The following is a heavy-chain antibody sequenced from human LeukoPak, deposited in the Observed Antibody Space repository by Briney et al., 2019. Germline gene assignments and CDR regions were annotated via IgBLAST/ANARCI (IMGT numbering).Heavy chain of an antibody. Sequence: GGSLRLSCTASGFTFGDYAMSWFRQAPGKGLEWVGFIRSKAYGGTTEYAPSVKGRFTISRDDSKSIAYLQMNNLKTEDTAVYYCPSVNTIFGVVSDFDYWGQGTLVTVSS. V-gene: IGHV3-49*03. CDR2: IRSKAYGGTT. D-gene: IGHD3-3*01. J-gene: IGHJ4*02. CDR3: PSVNTIFGVVSDFDY. CDR1: GFTFGDYA.